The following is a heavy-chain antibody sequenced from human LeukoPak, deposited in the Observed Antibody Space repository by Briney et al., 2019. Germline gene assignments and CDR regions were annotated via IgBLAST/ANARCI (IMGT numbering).Heavy chain of an antibody. V-gene: IGHV3-49*04. CDR3: SRAVSGYFGLYYFDS. D-gene: IGHD3-10*01. CDR1: GFTFGDYA. CDR2: IRRAIYGGTT. Sequence: GGSLRLSCAASGFTFGDYAMTWVRQAPGKGLEWVGFIRRAIYGGTTEHAASVRGRFTISGDDSKTIVHLQMNSLKTEDTAVYYCSRAVSGYFGLYYFDSWGQGTLVTVSS. J-gene: IGHJ4*02.